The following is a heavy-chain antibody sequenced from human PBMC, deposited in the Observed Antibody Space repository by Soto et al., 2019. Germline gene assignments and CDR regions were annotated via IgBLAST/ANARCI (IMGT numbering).Heavy chain of an antibody. CDR2: INAGNGNT. CDR3: ARAVAVPADFAY. CDR1: GYTFTGYA. Sequence: QVQLVQSGAEEKKPGASVKVSCKASGYTFTGYAMHWVRQAPGQRLEWMGWINAGNGNTKYSQKFQGRVTITRDTSASAAYMELSSLSSEDTAVYSCARAVAVPADFAYWGQGTLVTVSS. D-gene: IGHD6-19*01. V-gene: IGHV1-3*05. J-gene: IGHJ4*02.